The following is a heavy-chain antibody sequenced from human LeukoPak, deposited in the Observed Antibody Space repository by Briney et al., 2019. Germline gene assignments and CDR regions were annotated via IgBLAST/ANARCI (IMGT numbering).Heavy chain of an antibody. CDR1: GFTFHDYT. V-gene: IGHV3-9*01. CDR2: ISWNSGSK. CDR3: AKGPNYYDSSGYYFDY. J-gene: IGHJ4*02. Sequence: GGSLRLSCAASGFTFHDYTMHWVRQTPAKGLEWVSGISWNSGSKGYADSVKGRFTISRDNAENSLYLQMNSLRAEDTALYYCAKGPNYYDSSGYYFDYWGQGTLVTVSS. D-gene: IGHD3-22*01.